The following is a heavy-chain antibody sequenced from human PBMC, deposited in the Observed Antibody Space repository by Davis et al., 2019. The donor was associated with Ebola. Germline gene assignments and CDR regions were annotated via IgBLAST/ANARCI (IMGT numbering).Heavy chain of an antibody. CDR3: ARGSPTYYYGSGSYEGGWFDP. V-gene: IGHV1-69*04. J-gene: IGHJ5*02. CDR2: IIPILGIA. CDR1: GGTFSSYA. D-gene: IGHD3-10*01. Sequence: SVKVSCKASGGTFSSYAMSWVRQAPGQGLEWMGRIIPILGIANYAQKFQGRVTITADKSTSTAYMELSRLRSGEPAVYYSARGSPTYYYGSGSYEGGWFDPCGQGTLVTVSS.